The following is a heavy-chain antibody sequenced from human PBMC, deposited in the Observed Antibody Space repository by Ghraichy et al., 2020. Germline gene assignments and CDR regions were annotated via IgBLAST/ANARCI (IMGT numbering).Heavy chain of an antibody. V-gene: IGHV1-18*01. Sequence: VKVSCKTSGYTFTSYGISWVRQAPGQGLEWVGWINTNNGNANYAQKFQGRVTMTRDTSASTAYMELRSLRSDDTAVYYCARDWDYSWFDPWGQGTLVTVSS. D-gene: IGHD1-7*01. CDR1: GYTFTSYG. CDR2: INTNNGNA. J-gene: IGHJ5*02. CDR3: ARDWDYSWFDP.